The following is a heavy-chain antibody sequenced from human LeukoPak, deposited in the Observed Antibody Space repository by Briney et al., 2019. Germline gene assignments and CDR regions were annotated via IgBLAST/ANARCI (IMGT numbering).Heavy chain of an antibody. V-gene: IGHV3-11*03. CDR3: ARRRYSYGNYYFDY. J-gene: IGHJ4*02. CDR1: GFTFSDYY. Sequence: GGSLRLSCEASGFTFSDYYMSWIRQAPGKGLEWVSCISGSSSYTNYADSVKGRFTISRDNAEKALYLQMNSLRAEDTAVYYCARRRYSYGNYYFDYWGQGTLVTVSS. D-gene: IGHD5-18*01. CDR2: ISGSSSYT.